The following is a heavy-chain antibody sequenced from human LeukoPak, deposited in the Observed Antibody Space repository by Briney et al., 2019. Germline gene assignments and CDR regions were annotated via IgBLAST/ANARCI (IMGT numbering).Heavy chain of an antibody. V-gene: IGHV3-48*01. CDR3: ASKGDDYLLEGMDV. CDR2: ISSSSSTI. Sequence: GGSLRLSCAASGFTFSSYSMNWVRQAPGKGLEWVSYISSSSSTIYYADSVKGRFTISRDNAKNSLYLQMNSLRAEDTAVYYCASKGDDYLLEGMDVWGQGTTVTVSS. CDR1: GFTFSSYS. D-gene: IGHD3-16*01. J-gene: IGHJ6*02.